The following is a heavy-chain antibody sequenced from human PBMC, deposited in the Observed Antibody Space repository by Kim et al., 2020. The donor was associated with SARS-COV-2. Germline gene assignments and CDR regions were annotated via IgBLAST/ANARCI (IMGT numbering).Heavy chain of an antibody. J-gene: IGHJ6*02. CDR1: GFTFSNAW. CDR3: TRQQLAYYYYYGMDV. V-gene: IGHV3-15*01. CDR2: IKSKTDGGTT. Sequence: GGSLRLSCAASGFTFSNAWMSWVRQAPGKGLEWVGRIKSKTDGGTTDYAAPVKGRFTISRDDSKNTLYLQMNSLKTEDTAVYYCTRQQLAYYYYYGMDVWGQGTTVTVSS. D-gene: IGHD6-13*01.